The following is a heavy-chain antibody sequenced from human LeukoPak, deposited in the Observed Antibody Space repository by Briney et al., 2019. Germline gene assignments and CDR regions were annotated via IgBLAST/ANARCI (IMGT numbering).Heavy chain of an antibody. CDR1: GFTFSTYA. D-gene: IGHD4-17*01. V-gene: IGHV3-64*01. CDR2: ISIIGGST. CDR3: AMTTVTYLGGSFDY. Sequence: VGSLRLSPAASGFTFSTYAMRSGPHAPGKGVGYVSAISIIGGSTYYANSVKGRVTISRDNSKQTLYLQRGRLRAEDMAVYYSAMTTVTYLGGSFDYWGQGTLVTVSS. J-gene: IGHJ4*02.